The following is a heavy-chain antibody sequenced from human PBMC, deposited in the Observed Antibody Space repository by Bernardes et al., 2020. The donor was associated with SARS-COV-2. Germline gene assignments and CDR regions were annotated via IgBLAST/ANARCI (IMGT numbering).Heavy chain of an antibody. CDR1: GAFISSHF. D-gene: IGHD5-12*01. Sequence: SETLSLTCAVSGAFISSHFWSWIRQSPGKGLEWIGHTYNGNTHYNPSLTSRVTISMDTSQTHLSLQLNSVTAADTAVYYCSRSDYSYTWCPTWGQGTQVTVSS. CDR2: TYNGNT. V-gene: IGHV4-59*11. CDR3: SRSDYSYTWCPT. J-gene: IGHJ4*02.